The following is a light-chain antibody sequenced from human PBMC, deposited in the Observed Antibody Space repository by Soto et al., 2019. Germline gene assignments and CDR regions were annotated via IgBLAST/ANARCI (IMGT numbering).Light chain of an antibody. CDR2: SAS. Sequence: DIQLTQSPSFLSASIGDRVTITCRASHGINSYLAWYQQKPGKAPKLLIYSASTLQSGVPSRFSGSESGTEFTLTISSLQPDDFATYYCQQLNTYPFTFGPGTKVDIK. V-gene: IGKV1-9*01. J-gene: IGKJ3*01. CDR1: HGINSY. CDR3: QQLNTYPFT.